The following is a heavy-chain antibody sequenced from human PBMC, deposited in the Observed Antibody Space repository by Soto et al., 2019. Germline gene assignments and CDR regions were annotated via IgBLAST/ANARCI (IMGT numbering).Heavy chain of an antibody. CDR3: ARAAGLPRINRYLYYYYGMDV. Sequence: SETLSLTCTVSGASISSPSYYWGWIRQSPGKGLEWIGYIYYSGSTNYNPSLKSRVSISVDTSKNQFSLKLSSVTAADTAVYYCARAAGLPRINRYLYYYYGMDVLGQGTTVTVSS. CDR2: IYYSGST. J-gene: IGHJ6*02. CDR1: GASISSPSYY. V-gene: IGHV4-61*01. D-gene: IGHD2-15*01.